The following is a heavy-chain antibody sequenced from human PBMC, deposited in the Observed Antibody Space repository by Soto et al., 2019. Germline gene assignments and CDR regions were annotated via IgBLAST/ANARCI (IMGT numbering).Heavy chain of an antibody. CDR1: GFTFTRYS. CDR2: ISSTTNYI. CDR3: ARESEDLTSNFDY. J-gene: IGHJ4*02. V-gene: IGHV3-21*01. Sequence: GGSLRLSCAASGFTFTRYSMNWVRQAPGKGLEWVSSISSTTNYIYYADSMKGRFTVSRDNAENSVYLDMNSLSAEDTAVYYCARESEDLTSNFDYWGQGTLVTVSS.